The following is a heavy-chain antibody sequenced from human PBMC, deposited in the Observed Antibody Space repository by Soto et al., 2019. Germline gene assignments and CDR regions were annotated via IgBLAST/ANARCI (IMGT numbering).Heavy chain of an antibody. J-gene: IGHJ3*02. CDR2: ISAGGDLT. CDR3: ARRVIGSSRAFDI. D-gene: IGHD3-10*01. Sequence: VQLLESGGGLAQPGGSLRLSCAASGLAFTGHPMSWVRQAPEKGLEWVAGISAGGDLTYNADSVKGRFTISRDNSKNTLYLQMNSLRAEDTAVYYCARRVIGSSRAFDIWGQXXXXXXS. CDR1: GLAFTGHP. V-gene: IGHV3-23*01.